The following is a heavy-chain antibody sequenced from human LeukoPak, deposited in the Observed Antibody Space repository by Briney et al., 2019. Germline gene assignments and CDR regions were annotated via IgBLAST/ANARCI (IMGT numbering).Heavy chain of an antibody. D-gene: IGHD6-13*01. CDR2: IYSGGST. J-gene: IGHJ4*02. V-gene: IGHV3-53*01. CDR3: ATGQQLVSDY. Sequence: PGGSLRLSCAASGFTVSSNYMSWVHQAPGKGQEWVSVIYSGGSTYYADSVKGRFTISRDNSKNTLYLQMNSLRAEDTAVYYCATGQQLVSDYWGQGTLVTVSS. CDR1: GFTVSSNY.